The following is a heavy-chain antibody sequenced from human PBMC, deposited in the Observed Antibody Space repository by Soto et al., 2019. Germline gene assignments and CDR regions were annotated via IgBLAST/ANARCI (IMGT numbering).Heavy chain of an antibody. J-gene: IGHJ5*02. Sequence: QVQLVESGGGLVKPGGSLRLSCAASGFTFSDYYMSWIRQAPGKGLEWVSYISSSGSTIYYADSVKGRFTISRDNAKNSRYLQMNSLRAEDTAVYYCARDAVTTVRVKRYNWFDPWGQGTLVTVSS. D-gene: IGHD4-17*01. V-gene: IGHV3-11*01. CDR2: ISSSGSTI. CDR3: ARDAVTTVRVKRYNWFDP. CDR1: GFTFSDYY.